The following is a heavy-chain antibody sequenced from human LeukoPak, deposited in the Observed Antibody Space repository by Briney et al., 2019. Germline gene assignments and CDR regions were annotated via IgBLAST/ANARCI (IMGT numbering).Heavy chain of an antibody. CDR2: INTTSGST. CDR3: ARLGYYYDSLGHYDY. V-gene: IGHV1-46*01. CDR1: GYTFTNYY. D-gene: IGHD3-22*01. Sequence: ASVKVSCKASGYTFTNYYIHWVRQAPGQGLEWMGIINTTSGSTAYTQTFQGRVTMTRDTSTSTVYMELSSLRSDDTAVYYCARLGYYYDSLGHYDYWGQGTLVIVSS. J-gene: IGHJ4*02.